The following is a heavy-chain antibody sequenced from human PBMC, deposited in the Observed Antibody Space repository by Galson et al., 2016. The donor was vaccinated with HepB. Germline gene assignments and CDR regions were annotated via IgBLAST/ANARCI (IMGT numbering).Heavy chain of an antibody. Sequence: SVKVSCKASGYTFTTYIIHWVRQAPRQSLEWMGWINTGNGITKYSQKFQGRVTITRDTSASTAFVELSSLTSEDTAVCYCARDPFYAGYWGQGSLVTVS. CDR2: INTGNGIT. CDR1: GYTFTTYI. J-gene: IGHJ4*02. CDR3: ARDPFYAGY. V-gene: IGHV1-3*04. D-gene: IGHD2/OR15-2a*01.